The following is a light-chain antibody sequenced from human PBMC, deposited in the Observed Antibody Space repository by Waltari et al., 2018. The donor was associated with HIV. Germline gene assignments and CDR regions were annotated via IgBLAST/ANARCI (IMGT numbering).Light chain of an antibody. Sequence: QSALTQPASVSGSPGQSITISCTGTSSAVDDYDYVSWYQQQPGKAPKLIIYDVTNRPSGVSYRFSGSKSGKTASLTISGLQAEDEADYYCSSYTTTSTWVFGGGTKVTVL. CDR1: SSAVDDYDY. CDR3: SSYTTTSTWV. V-gene: IGLV2-14*03. J-gene: IGLJ3*02. CDR2: DVT.